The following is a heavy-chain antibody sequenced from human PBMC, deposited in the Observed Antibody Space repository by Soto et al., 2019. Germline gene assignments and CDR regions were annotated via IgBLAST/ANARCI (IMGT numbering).Heavy chain of an antibody. D-gene: IGHD5-18*01. J-gene: IGHJ6*02. CDR3: IYRRALYDYHGLDV. CDR1: GFTFGDYA. CDR2: IRSKAYGGTT. Sequence: GVLRLSCTASGFTFGDYAMSWFRQAPGKGLEWVGFIRSKAYGGTTEYAASVKGRFTISRDDSKSIAYLQMNSLKTEDTATYYCIYRRALYDYHGLDVWGQGTTVTVSS. V-gene: IGHV3-49*03.